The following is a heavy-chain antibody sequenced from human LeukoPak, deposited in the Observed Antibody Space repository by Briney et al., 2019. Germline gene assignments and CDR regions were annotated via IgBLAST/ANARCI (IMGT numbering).Heavy chain of an antibody. J-gene: IGHJ4*02. V-gene: IGHV5-51*01. CDR2: IYPGDSDT. CDR3: ARRITFGGVIVHFDY. Sequence: GESLKISCKGSGYSFTSYWIGWVRQMPGKGLEWMGIIYPGDSDTRYSPSFQGQVTISADKSISTAYLQWSSLKASDTAMYYCARRITFGGVIVHFDYWGQGTLVTVSS. CDR1: GYSFTSYW. D-gene: IGHD3-16*02.